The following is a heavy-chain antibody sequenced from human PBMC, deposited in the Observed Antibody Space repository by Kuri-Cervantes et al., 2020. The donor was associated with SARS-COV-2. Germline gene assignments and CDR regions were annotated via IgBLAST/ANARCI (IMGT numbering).Heavy chain of an antibody. Sequence: SVKVSCKASTYTFTTYDINWVRQATGQGLEWMGWMNPNSGNTGYAQKFQGRVTITRNTSISTAYMELSSLRSEDTAVYYCARTLVRRGDYGYYYFYMDVWGRGTTVTVSS. CDR2: MNPNSGNT. CDR1: TYTFTTYD. CDR3: ARTLVRRGDYGYYYFYMDV. J-gene: IGHJ6*03. D-gene: IGHD4-17*01. V-gene: IGHV1-8*03.